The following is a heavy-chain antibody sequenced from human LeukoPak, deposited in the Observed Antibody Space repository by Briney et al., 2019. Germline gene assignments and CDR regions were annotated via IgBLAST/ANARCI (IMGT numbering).Heavy chain of an antibody. V-gene: IGHV4-59*01. CDR2: IYYSGST. Sequence: PSETLSLTCTVSGDSISSYYWSWIRQPPGKGLEWIGYIYYSGSTNYNPSLKSQVTISVDTSKNQFSLKLSSVTAADTAVYYCARGGSYYGYWGQGTLVTVSS. J-gene: IGHJ4*02. CDR3: ARGGSYYGY. CDR1: GDSISSYY. D-gene: IGHD1-26*01.